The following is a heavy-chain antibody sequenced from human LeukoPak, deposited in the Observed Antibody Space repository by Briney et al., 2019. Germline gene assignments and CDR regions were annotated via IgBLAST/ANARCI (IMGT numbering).Heavy chain of an antibody. Sequence: SQTLSLTCAISGDSVSNNNGAWHWIRQSPSRGLEWLGRTYYRSGWYNDYAVSVQGRISINPDTTKNQFSLQLNSVTPDDTAIYYCARDRRSFSGWFDPWGQGTLVTVSS. CDR1: GDSVSNNNGA. J-gene: IGHJ5*02. D-gene: IGHD2/OR15-2a*01. V-gene: IGHV6-1*01. CDR2: TYYRSGWYN. CDR3: ARDRRSFSGWFDP.